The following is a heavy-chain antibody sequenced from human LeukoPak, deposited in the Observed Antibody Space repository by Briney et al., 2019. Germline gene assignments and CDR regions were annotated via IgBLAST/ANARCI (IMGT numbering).Heavy chain of an antibody. Sequence: SETLSLPCTVSGGSISSSSYYWGWIRQPPGKGLEWIGSIYYSGSTYYNPSLKSRVTISVDTSKNQFSLKLSSVTAADTAVYYCARGRLYYDSTYYFDYWGQGTLVTVSS. J-gene: IGHJ4*02. V-gene: IGHV4-39*07. CDR1: GGSISSSSYY. CDR2: IYYSGST. CDR3: ARGRLYYDSTYYFDY. D-gene: IGHD3-22*01.